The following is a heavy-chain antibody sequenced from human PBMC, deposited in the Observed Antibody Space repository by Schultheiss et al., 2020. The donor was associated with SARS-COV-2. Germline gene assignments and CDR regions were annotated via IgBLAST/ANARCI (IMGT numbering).Heavy chain of an antibody. D-gene: IGHD1-14*01. J-gene: IGHJ3*02. Sequence: SETLSLTCAVYGGSFSGYYWSWIRQPPGKGLEWIGEINHSGSTNYNPSLKSLVTISVDTSKNQFSLKLSSVTAADTAVYYCARDRDGPLLRKDAFDIWGQGTMVTVSS. CDR1: GGSFSGYY. CDR2: INHSGST. V-gene: IGHV4-34*09. CDR3: ARDRDGPLLRKDAFDI.